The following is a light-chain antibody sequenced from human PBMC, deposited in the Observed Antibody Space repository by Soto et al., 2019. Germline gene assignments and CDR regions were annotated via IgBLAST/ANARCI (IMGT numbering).Light chain of an antibody. J-gene: IGLJ2*01. CDR2: SNN. V-gene: IGLV1-44*01. Sequence: QSVLTQPPSESGTPGQRVTISCSGSRSNIGSNTVNWYQQVPGTAPKFLIYSNNQRPSGVPKRFSGSKSGTSASLAISGLQSEDAADYYCATWDDSLNGHVVFGGGTKLTVL. CDR3: ATWDDSLNGHVV. CDR1: RSNIGSNT.